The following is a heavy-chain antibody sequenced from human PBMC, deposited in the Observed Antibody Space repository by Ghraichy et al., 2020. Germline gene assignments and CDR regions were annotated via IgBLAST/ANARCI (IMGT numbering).Heavy chain of an antibody. CDR3: AKVTGYGDYYFDY. CDR1: GFTFSSYA. J-gene: IGHJ4*02. D-gene: IGHD4-17*01. V-gene: IGHV3-23*01. Sequence: GESLNISCAASGFTFSSYAMSWVRQAPGKGLEWVSAISGSGGSTYYADSVKGRFTISRDNSKNTLYLQMNSLRAEDTAVYYCAKVTGYGDYYFDYWGQGTLVTVSS. CDR2: ISGSGGST.